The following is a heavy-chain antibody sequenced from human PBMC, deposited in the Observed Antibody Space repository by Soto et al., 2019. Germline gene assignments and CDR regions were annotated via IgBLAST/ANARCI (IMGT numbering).Heavy chain of an antibody. CDR1: GDSVSSNSAA. Sequence: SQTLSLTCAISGDSVSSNSAAWNWIRQSPSRGLEWLGRTYYRSKWYNDYAVSVKSRITINPDTSKNQFSLQLSSVTAADTAVYYCARALILSGYYIHDAFDIWGQGTMVTVSS. CDR2: TYYRSKWYN. V-gene: IGHV6-1*01. D-gene: IGHD3-9*01. J-gene: IGHJ3*02. CDR3: ARALILSGYYIHDAFDI.